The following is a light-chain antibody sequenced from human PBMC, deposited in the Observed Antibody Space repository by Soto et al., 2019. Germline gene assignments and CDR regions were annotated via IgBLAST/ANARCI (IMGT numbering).Light chain of an antibody. V-gene: IGLV2-14*01. J-gene: IGLJ1*01. CDR2: DVS. CDR1: SSDVGGYNY. Sequence: QSALTQPASVSGSPGQSITISCTGTSSDVGGYNYVSWYQQHPGKAPKLMIYDVSNRPSGVSNRFSGSKSGNTASLTLSGLQAEDEADSYCSSYTISSFSVFGTGTKVT. CDR3: SSYTISSFSV.